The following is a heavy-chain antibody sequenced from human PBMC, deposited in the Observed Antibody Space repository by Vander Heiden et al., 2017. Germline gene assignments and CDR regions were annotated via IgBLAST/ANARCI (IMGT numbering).Heavy chain of an antibody. V-gene: IGHV3-30*18. CDR3: AKDSHKSMSSILDS. J-gene: IGHJ5*01. D-gene: IGHD3-9*01. Sequence: VSGGGVVHPRPCHRLTCAAPVLRFSNDGLHWRRQAPGKGLEWLSVISDDGRYKYDSESARGRFTISRDNTRNSLYWELDGLRTEDWALYKCAKDSHKSMSSILDSWGQGTVVTVSA. CDR2: ISDDGRYK. CDR1: VLRFSNDG.